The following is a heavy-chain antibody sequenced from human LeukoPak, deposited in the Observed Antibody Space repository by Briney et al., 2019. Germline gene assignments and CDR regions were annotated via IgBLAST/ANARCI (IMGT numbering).Heavy chain of an antibody. J-gene: IGHJ4*02. CDR1: GFTFSSYS. D-gene: IGHD3-10*01. V-gene: IGHV3-21*04. CDR3: AKGRGYYGSGRGFDY. Sequence: GGSLRLSCAASGFTFSSYSMNWVRQAPGKGLEWVSSISSGSIYIYYEDSVKGRFTISRDNAKNSLYLQMNSLRPEDTALYYCAKGRGYYGSGRGFDYWGQGTLVTVSS. CDR2: ISSGSIYI.